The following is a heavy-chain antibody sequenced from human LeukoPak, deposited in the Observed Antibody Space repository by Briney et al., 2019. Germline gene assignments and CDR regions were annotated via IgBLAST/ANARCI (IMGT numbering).Heavy chain of an antibody. CDR3: ASWAVTDSNNFDY. Sequence: SETLSLTCTVSGGSISSSSYYWGWIRQPPGKGLEWIGSIYYSGSTYYNPSLKSRVTISVDTSKNQFSLKLSSVTAADTAVYYCASWAVTDSNNFDYWGQGTLVTVSS. CDR1: GGSISSSSYY. CDR2: IYYSGST. V-gene: IGHV4-39*07. D-gene: IGHD2-21*02. J-gene: IGHJ4*02.